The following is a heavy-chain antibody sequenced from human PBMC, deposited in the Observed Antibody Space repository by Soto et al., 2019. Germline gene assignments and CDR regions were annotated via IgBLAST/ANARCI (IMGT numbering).Heavy chain of an antibody. CDR1: GGSISSYY. CDR3: ARDGNIAAAGMGFDY. Sequence: SETLSLTCTVSGGSISSYYWSWIRQPPGKGPEWIGYIFYSGSTNYNPSLKSRVIISVDTSKNQVSLKLSSVTAADTAVYWCARDGNIAAAGMGFDYWGQGTLVTVSS. D-gene: IGHD6-13*01. J-gene: IGHJ4*02. CDR2: IFYSGST. V-gene: IGHV4-59*01.